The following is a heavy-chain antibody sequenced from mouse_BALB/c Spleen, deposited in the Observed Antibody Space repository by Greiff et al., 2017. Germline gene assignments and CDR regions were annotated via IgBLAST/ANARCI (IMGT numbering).Heavy chain of an antibody. CDR1: GYTFTSYW. D-gene: IGHD2-1*01. Sequence: EVQLQESGTVLVRPGASVKMSCKASGYTFTSYWMHWVKQRPGQGLEWIGAIYPGNSDTSYNQKFKGKATLTAVTSASTAYMELSSLTNEDSAVYYGARDGNCEYYYAMDYWGQGTSVTVSA. CDR2: IYPGNSDT. CDR3: ARDGNCEYYYAMDY. V-gene: IGHV1-5*01. J-gene: IGHJ4*01.